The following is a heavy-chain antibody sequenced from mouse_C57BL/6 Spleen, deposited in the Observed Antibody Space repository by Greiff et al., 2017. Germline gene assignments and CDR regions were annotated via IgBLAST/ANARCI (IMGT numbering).Heavy chain of an antibody. J-gene: IGHJ1*03. Sequence: QVQLQQSGAELVKPGASVKISCKASGYAFSSYWMNWVKQRPGKGLEWIGQLYPGDGDTNYNGKFKGKATLTADKSSSTAYMQLSSLTSEDSAVYFCARAEGPYWYFDVWGTGTTVTVSS. CDR3: ARAEGPYWYFDV. CDR1: GYAFSSYW. CDR2: LYPGDGDT. V-gene: IGHV1-80*01.